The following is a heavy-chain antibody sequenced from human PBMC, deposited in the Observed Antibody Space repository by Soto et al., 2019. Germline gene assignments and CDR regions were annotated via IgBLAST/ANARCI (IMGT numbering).Heavy chain of an antibody. D-gene: IGHD4-4*01. V-gene: IGHV1-3*01. J-gene: IGHJ5*02. CDR2: INAGDGNT. CDR3: TTRDLTTITIGDWFDP. Sequence: ASVKVSCKASGYTFTIYAMHWVRKAPGQRLEWMGCINAGDGNTKYAQKFQGRLTMTEDTSTDTAYMELRSLRSEDTAVYYCTTRDLTTITIGDWFDPWGQGTPVTVSS. CDR1: GYTFTIYA.